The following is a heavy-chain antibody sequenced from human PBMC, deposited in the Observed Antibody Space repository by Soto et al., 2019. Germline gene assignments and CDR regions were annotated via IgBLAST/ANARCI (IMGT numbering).Heavy chain of an antibody. V-gene: IGHV4-31*03. CDR2: IYYSGST. Sequence: PSETLSLTCTVSGGSISSGGYYWSWIRQHPGKGLEWIGYIYYSGSTYYNPSLKSRVTISVDTSKNQFSLKLSSVTAADTAVYYCARGGPQRIKWLLLGGDAFDIWGQGTMVTVSS. D-gene: IGHD6-19*01. CDR1: GGSISSGGYY. CDR3: ARGGPQRIKWLLLGGDAFDI. J-gene: IGHJ3*02.